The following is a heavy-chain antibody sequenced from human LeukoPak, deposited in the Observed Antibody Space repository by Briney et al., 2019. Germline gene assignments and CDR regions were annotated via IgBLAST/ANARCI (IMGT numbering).Heavy chain of an antibody. D-gene: IGHD1-1*01. V-gene: IGHV3-21*01. Sequence: GGSLRLSCAASEFAFSSYSMSWVRQAPGKGLQWVSSISSSGDFISYADSVKGRFTISRDNARNSLYLQMDSLRAEDTAVYHCATDSPETAAFDYWGQGTLVTVSS. CDR3: ATDSPETAAFDY. CDR2: ISSSGDFI. CDR1: EFAFSSYS. J-gene: IGHJ4*02.